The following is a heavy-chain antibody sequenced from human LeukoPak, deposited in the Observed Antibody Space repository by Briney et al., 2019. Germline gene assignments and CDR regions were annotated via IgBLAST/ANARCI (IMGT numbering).Heavy chain of an antibody. Sequence: GESLQISCKGSGYSFTSYWIGWVRQLPGKGLEWMGIIYPGDSDTRYSPSFQGQVTMSADKSISTAYLQWSSLKATDTAMYYCARLVRGTAAGPTHYFDYWGQGTLVTVSS. D-gene: IGHD6-13*01. CDR3: ARLVRGTAAGPTHYFDY. J-gene: IGHJ4*02. V-gene: IGHV5-51*01. CDR1: GYSFTSYW. CDR2: IYPGDSDT.